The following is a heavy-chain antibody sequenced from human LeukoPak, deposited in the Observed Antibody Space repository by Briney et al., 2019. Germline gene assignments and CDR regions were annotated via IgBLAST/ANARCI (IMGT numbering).Heavy chain of an antibody. D-gene: IGHD6-13*01. V-gene: IGHV3-30*04. CDR2: ISYDGSIN. CDR1: GFTFSSYA. CDR3: ARGSCSSSWKTFDY. J-gene: IGHJ4*02. Sequence: GGSLRLSCAASGFTFSSYAMHWVRQAPGKGLEWVALISYDGSINDYADSVKGRFTISRDNSKNTLYLQMNSLRADDTAVYYCARGSCSSSWKTFDYWGQGTLVTVSS.